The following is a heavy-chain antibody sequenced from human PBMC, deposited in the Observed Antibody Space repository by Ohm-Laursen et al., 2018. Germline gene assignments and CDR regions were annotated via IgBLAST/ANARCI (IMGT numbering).Heavy chain of an antibody. Sequence: SLRLSCAASGFTFSSYAMTWVRQAPGKGLEWVSGISGSGGSTYYADSVKGRFTISRDTSKNTLYLQVNSLRAEDTAIYSCAKGPGRYRYGDYWGQGTLVTVSS. D-gene: IGHD5-18*01. J-gene: IGHJ4*02. V-gene: IGHV3-23*01. CDR2: ISGSGGST. CDR1: GFTFSSYA. CDR3: AKGPGRYRYGDY.